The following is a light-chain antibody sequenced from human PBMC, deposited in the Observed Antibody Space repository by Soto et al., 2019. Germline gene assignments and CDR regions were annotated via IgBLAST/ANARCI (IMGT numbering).Light chain of an antibody. CDR1: QSISGW. CDR3: QQYNSYPWT. V-gene: IGKV1-5*01. Sequence: DIQMTQSPSTLSASVGDRVTITCRASQSISGWLAWYQQKPGKAPKLLIYDVSSLESGVSSRFSGSGSGTEFTLAISSLQPDDFATYYCQQYNSYPWTFGQGTKVDIK. CDR2: DVS. J-gene: IGKJ1*01.